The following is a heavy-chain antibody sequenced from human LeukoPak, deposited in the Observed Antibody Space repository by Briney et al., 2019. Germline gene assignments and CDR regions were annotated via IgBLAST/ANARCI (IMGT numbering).Heavy chain of an antibody. CDR2: IGASGSST. CDR3: AKKGSSGWPGYLDY. CDR1: GFTFSSYA. J-gene: IGHJ4*02. V-gene: IGHV3-23*01. D-gene: IGHD6-19*01. Sequence: PGGSLRLSCAASGFTFSSYAMSWVRQAPGKGLEWVSAIGASGSSTYYADSVKGQFTISRDNSKSTLYLQMNSLRAEDTAVYYCAKKGSSGWPGYLDYWGQGTLVTVSS.